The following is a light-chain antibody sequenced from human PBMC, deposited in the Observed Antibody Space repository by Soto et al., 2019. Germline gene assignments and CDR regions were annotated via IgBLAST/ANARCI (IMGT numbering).Light chain of an antibody. Sequence: QSALTQPPSASGSPGQSVAISCTGTSSDVGGYNFVSWYQQHPGKAPKVLIYEVSKWASGVPDRFSGSKSGNTASLTVSGLQAEDEADYYCSSYAGSNNVLFGGGTKVTVL. CDR3: SSYAGSNNVL. CDR2: EVS. CDR1: SSDVGGYNF. J-gene: IGLJ2*01. V-gene: IGLV2-8*01.